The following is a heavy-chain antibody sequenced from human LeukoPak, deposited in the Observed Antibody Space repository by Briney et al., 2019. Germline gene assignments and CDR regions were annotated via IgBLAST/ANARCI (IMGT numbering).Heavy chain of an antibody. D-gene: IGHD3-22*01. V-gene: IGHV3-30*02. Sequence: GGSLRLSCAASGFTFSSYGMHWVRQAPGKGLEWVAFIRYDGSNKYYADSVKGRFTISRDNSKNTLYLQMNSLRAEDTAVYYCAKDHYYYDSSGPLKRDYWGQGTLVTVSS. CDR2: IRYDGSNK. CDR1: GFTFSSYG. J-gene: IGHJ4*02. CDR3: AKDHYYYDSSGPLKRDY.